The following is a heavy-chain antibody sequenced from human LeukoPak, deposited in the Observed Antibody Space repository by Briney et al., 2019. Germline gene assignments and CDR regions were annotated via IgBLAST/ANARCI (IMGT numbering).Heavy chain of an antibody. J-gene: IGHJ4*02. Sequence: PGGSLRLSCEASGFTFRDYEMNWLRQAPGKGLEWVSYIGNTGSTIYYADSVKGRFTISRDNAKNSLFLQMNSLRAEDTAVYYCARADMEVVPVFDYWGQGTLVTVFS. CDR2: IGNTGSTI. D-gene: IGHD2-15*01. V-gene: IGHV3-48*03. CDR1: GFTFRDYE. CDR3: ARADMEVVPVFDY.